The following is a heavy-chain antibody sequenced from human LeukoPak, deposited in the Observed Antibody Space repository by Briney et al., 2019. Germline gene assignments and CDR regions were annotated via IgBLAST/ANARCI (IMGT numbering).Heavy chain of an antibody. CDR1: GGTFSIYA. CDR2: IIPILGIA. CDR3: ARGDGYSGYDSAFDY. D-gene: IGHD5-12*01. Sequence: ASVTVSCTASGGTFSIYAISWVRHAPGPGLELMGRIIPILGIANYAQKFQGRVTITADKSTSTAYMELSSLRSEDTAVYYCARGDGYSGYDSAFDYWGQGTLVTASS. J-gene: IGHJ4*02. V-gene: IGHV1-69*04.